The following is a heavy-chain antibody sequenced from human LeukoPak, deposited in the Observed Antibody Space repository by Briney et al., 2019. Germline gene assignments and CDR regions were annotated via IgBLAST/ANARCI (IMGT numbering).Heavy chain of an antibody. D-gene: IGHD5-18*01. Sequence: SETLSLTCSVSGDSIRNYYYSWIRQPAGKGLEWIGRIYTTGSTNYNPSLKSRVTMSVDTSKKQVSLRLRSVTAADTAVYYCARDKVFSYGFDHYYYHMDVWGKGTTVTIS. CDR2: IYTTGST. V-gene: IGHV4-4*07. CDR3: ARDKVFSYGFDHYYYHMDV. J-gene: IGHJ6*03. CDR1: GDSIRNYY.